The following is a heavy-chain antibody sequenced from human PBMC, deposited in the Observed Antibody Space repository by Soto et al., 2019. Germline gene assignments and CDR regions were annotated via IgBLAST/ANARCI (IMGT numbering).Heavy chain of an antibody. CDR2: IYYSGST. CDR3: ARSIAVAGPLDY. D-gene: IGHD6-19*01. CDR1: GGSISSYY. V-gene: IGHV4-59*01. Sequence: LSLTCTVSGGSISSYYWSWIRQPPGKGLEWIGYIYYSGSTNYNPSLKSRVTISVDTSKNQFSLKLSSVTAADTAVYYCARSIAVAGPLDYWGQGTLVTVSS. J-gene: IGHJ4*02.